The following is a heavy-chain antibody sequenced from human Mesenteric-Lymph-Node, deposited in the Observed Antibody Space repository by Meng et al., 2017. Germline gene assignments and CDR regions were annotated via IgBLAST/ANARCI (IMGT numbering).Heavy chain of an antibody. Sequence: QVQLQESGPGLVKPSGTLSLPCDVSGGSIRNDQGWSWVRQAPGKGLEWIGEIYHSGRTNYNPSVKSRVSMSVDKSQNHFSLRLSSVTTADTAVYYCTTLYGDSISWGQGTLVTVSS. D-gene: IGHD4-17*01. CDR1: GGSIRNDQG. CDR3: TTLYGDSIS. J-gene: IGHJ4*02. CDR2: IYHSGRT. V-gene: IGHV4-4*02.